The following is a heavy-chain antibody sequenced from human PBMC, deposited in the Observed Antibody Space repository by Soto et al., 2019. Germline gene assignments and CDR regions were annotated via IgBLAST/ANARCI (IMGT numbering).Heavy chain of an antibody. D-gene: IGHD3-16*01. Sequence: EVQLVASGGALVQPGGSLRLSCAASGFTFSSYWMSWVRQAPGKGLEWVANIKQDGGEKYYLDSLKGRFTISRDNAKSSLYTRLNSLRAEDTAVYYCTRVLLYQVSGIGWFEPWAQGTRVTGSS. V-gene: IGHV3-7*01. CDR3: TRVLLYQVSGIGWFEP. J-gene: IGHJ5*02. CDR1: GFTFSSYW. CDR2: IKQDGGEK.